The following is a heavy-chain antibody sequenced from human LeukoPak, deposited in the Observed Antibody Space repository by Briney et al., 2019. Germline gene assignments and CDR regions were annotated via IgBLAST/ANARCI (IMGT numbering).Heavy chain of an antibody. D-gene: IGHD3-3*01. CDR1: GGTFSSYA. CDR2: IIPIFGTA. Sequence: SVKVSCKASGGTFSSYAISWVRQAPGQGLEWMGGIIPIFGTANYAQKFQGRVTITADESTSTAYMELSSLRSEDTAVYYCARGFWSGYYLNAFDIWGQGTMVTVSS. V-gene: IGHV1-69*01. J-gene: IGHJ3*02. CDR3: ARGFWSGYYLNAFDI.